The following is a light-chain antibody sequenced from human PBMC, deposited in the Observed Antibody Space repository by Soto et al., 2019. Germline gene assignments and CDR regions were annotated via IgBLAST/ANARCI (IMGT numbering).Light chain of an antibody. CDR1: SSNIGSNP. V-gene: IGLV1-44*01. CDR3: ATWDGRLSDFV. Sequence: QSVLTQPPSESGTPGQRVTISCSGSSSNIGSNPVNWYQHVPGTAPKLLIYNTDRRPSGVPDRISGSKSGTSASLAISGLQSEDEADYYCATWDGRLSDFVFGGGTKLTVL. CDR2: NTD. J-gene: IGLJ3*02.